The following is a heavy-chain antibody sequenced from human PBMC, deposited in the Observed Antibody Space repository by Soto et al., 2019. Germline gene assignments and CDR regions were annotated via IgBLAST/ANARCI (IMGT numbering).Heavy chain of an antibody. D-gene: IGHD6-19*01. J-gene: IGHJ4*02. V-gene: IGHV1-8*01. Sequence: QVQLVQSGAEVKKPGASVKVSCKASGYTFTSYDINWVRQATGQGLEWMGWMNPNSGNTGYAQKLQGRVXXTXNXXISTAYMELSSLRSEDTAVYYCARRKQWLVNYFDYWGQGTLVTVSS. CDR1: GYTFTSYD. CDR2: MNPNSGNT. CDR3: ARRKQWLVNYFDY.